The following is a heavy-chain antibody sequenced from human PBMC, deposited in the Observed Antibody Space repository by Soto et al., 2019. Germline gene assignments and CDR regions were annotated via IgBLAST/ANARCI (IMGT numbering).Heavy chain of an antibody. CDR2: ISYSGST. V-gene: IGHV4-31*03. J-gene: IGHJ5*02. CDR1: GGSISSGGYS. Sequence: QVQLQESGPGLVKPSQTMSLTCTVSGGSISSGGYSWTWIRQHPGKGLEWIGYISYSGSTYYNPSLTRRATISGDTSKNQFTLKLSSVTAADTAVDYCAGSVFPWGQGTLVTVSS. CDR3: AGSVFP.